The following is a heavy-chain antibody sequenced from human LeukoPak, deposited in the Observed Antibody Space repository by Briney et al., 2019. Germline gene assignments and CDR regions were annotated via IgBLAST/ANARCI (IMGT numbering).Heavy chain of an antibody. Sequence: SGGSLRLSCAAPGFTFSSYAMSWVRQAPGKGLEWVSAISGSGGSTYYADSVKGRFTISRDNSKNTLYLQMNSLRAEHTAVYYCAKEYSSSSYYYYGMDVWGQGTTVTVSS. J-gene: IGHJ6*02. CDR2: ISGSGGST. CDR3: AKEYSSSSYYYYGMDV. D-gene: IGHD6-6*01. V-gene: IGHV3-23*01. CDR1: GFTFSSYA.